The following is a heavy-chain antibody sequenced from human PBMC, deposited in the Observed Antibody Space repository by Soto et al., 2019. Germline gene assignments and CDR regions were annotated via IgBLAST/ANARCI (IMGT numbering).Heavy chain of an antibody. V-gene: IGHV3-30*18. CDR1: GFTFSSYG. J-gene: IGHJ6*02. CDR3: AKDLSRHYYGMDV. D-gene: IGHD6-25*01. CDR2: ISYDGSNK. Sequence: GWSLRLSCAASGFTFSSYGMHWVRQAPGKGLEWVAVISYDGSNKYYADSVKGRFTISRDNSKNTLYLQMNSLRAEDTAVYYCAKDLSRHYYGMDVWGQGTTVTVSS.